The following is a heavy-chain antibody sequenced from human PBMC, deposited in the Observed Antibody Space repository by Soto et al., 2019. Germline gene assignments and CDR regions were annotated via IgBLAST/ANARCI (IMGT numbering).Heavy chain of an antibody. V-gene: IGHV3-23*01. CDR3: AKATATGGGAFDI. D-gene: IGHD2-8*02. CDR1: GFICSSYD. J-gene: IGHJ3*02. Sequence: GGSLRLSCAASGFICSSYDMSWVRQAPGKGLEWVSTILVGGSTHYEDSVKGRFTISRDRSKNTVYLQMNGLTAGDTAMYYCAKATATGGGAFDICGQGTMVTVSS. CDR2: ILVGGST.